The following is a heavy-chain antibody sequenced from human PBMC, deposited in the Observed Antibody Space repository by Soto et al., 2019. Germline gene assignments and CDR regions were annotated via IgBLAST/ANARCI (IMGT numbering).Heavy chain of an antibody. CDR3: ASYSGSYGSRHHDAFYI. V-gene: IGHV1-69*01. Sequence: QVQLVQSGAEVKKPGSSVKVSCKASGGTFSSYAISWVRQAPGQGLEWMGGIIPIFGTANYAQKFQGRDTTTADESTSTAYRGLSSLRFDDTAVYYWASYSGSYGSRHHDAFYIWGQGTMVTVFS. CDR2: IIPIFGTA. J-gene: IGHJ3*02. D-gene: IGHD1-26*01. CDR1: GGTFSSYA.